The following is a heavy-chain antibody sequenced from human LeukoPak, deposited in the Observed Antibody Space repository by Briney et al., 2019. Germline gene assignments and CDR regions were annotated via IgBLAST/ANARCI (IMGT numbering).Heavy chain of an antibody. CDR1: GFPFSNYD. Sequence: GGSLRLSCAASGFPFSNYDIHWVRQAPGKGLEWVAVISFDGSNKKYVDSVKGRFTISRDNFKNTLSLQMNSLRAEDTAVYYCAKSITEDGLNIWGQGTLVTVSS. D-gene: IGHD2/OR15-2a*01. CDR3: AKSITEDGLNI. CDR2: ISFDGSNK. J-gene: IGHJ4*02. V-gene: IGHV3-30*18.